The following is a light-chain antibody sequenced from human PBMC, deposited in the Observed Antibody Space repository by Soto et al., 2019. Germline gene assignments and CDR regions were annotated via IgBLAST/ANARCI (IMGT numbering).Light chain of an antibody. CDR3: LQRSNWPPLFT. CDR1: QSVSSY. J-gene: IGKJ3*01. V-gene: IGKV3-11*01. CDR2: DAS. Sequence: EIVLTQSPATLSLSPGERATLSCRASQSVSSYLAWYQQNPGQAPRLLIYDASNWATGIPARFSGSGSGTDFTLTISSLEPEDFAVYYCLQRSNWPPLFTFGPGTKVDIK.